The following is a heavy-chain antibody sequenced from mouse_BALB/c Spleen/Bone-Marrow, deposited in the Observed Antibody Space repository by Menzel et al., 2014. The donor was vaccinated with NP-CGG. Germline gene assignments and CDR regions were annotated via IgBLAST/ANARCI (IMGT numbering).Heavy chain of an antibody. D-gene: IGHD1-1*02. CDR3: AKNGDGYYAWFAY. CDR1: GFSLTSYG. CDR2: IWRGGST. Sequence: VKLMESGPGLVQPSQSLSITCTVSGFSLTSYGVHWVRQSPGKGLEWLGVIWRGGSTDNNAAFMSRLSITKDNSKSQVFFKMNRLQADDTAIYYCAKNGDGYYAWFAYWGQGTLVTVSA. J-gene: IGHJ3*01. V-gene: IGHV2-5*01.